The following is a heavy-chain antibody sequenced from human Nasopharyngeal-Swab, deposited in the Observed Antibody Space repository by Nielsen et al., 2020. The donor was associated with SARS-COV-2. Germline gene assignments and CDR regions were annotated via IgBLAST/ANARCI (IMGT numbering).Heavy chain of an antibody. Sequence: GESLKISCAASGFTFSSYSMNWVRQAPGKGLEWVSSISSSSSYIYYADSVKGRFTISRDNAKNSLYLQMNSLRAEDTAVYYCARDLETYDFWSGYLDWGQGTLVTVSS. D-gene: IGHD3-3*01. CDR1: GFTFSSYS. J-gene: IGHJ4*02. CDR3: ARDLETYDFWSGYLD. CDR2: ISSSSSYI. V-gene: IGHV3-21*01.